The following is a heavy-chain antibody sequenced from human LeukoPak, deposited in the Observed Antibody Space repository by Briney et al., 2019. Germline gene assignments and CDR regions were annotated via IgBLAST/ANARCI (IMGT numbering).Heavy chain of an antibody. CDR3: AKPLYCSGGSCYDY. D-gene: IGHD2-15*01. V-gene: IGHV1-2*02. CDR1: GGTFSSYA. CDR2: INPNSGGT. Sequence: ASVKVSCKASGGTFSSYAISWVRQAPGQGLEWMGWINPNSGGTNYAQKFQGRVTMTRDTSISTAYMELSRLRSDDTAVYYCAKPLYCSGGSCYDYWGQGTLVTVSS. J-gene: IGHJ4*02.